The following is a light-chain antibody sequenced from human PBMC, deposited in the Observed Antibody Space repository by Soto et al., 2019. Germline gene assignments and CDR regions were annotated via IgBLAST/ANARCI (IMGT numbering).Light chain of an antibody. CDR2: EGS. CDR3: CSFARSSTWV. Sequence: QSALTQPASVSGSPGQSITISCTGTSSDVGSYNLVSWYQQHPGKAPKLMLYEGSERPSGVSNRFSGSKSGNTASLTISGLQAEDEADYYCCSFARSSTWVFGGGTKLTVL. J-gene: IGLJ3*02. V-gene: IGLV2-23*01. CDR1: SSDVGSYNL.